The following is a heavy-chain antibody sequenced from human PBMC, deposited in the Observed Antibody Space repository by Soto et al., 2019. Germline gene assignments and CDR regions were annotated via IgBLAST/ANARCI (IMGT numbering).Heavy chain of an antibody. J-gene: IGHJ5*02. CDR2: ISYDGSNK. V-gene: IGHV3-30*18. CDR1: GFTFSSYG. Sequence: QVQLVESGGGVVQPGRSLRLSCAASGFTFSSYGMHWVRQAPGKGLEWVAVISYDGSNKYYADSVKGRFTISRDNSKNTLYLQMNSLRAEDTAGYYCAKRASNCENWFDPWGQGTLVTVSS. D-gene: IGHD4-4*01. CDR3: AKRASNCENWFDP.